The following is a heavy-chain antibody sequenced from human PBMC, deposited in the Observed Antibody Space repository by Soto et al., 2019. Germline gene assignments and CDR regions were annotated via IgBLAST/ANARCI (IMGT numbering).Heavy chain of an antibody. CDR3: ARRGLNYYDSSGPIYYYYGMDV. J-gene: IGHJ6*02. CDR2: IIPIFGTA. D-gene: IGHD3-22*01. Sequence: GASVKVSCKASGGTFSSYAISWVRQAPGQGLEWTGGIIPIFGTANYAQKFQGRVTITADESTSTAYMELSSLRSEDTAVYYCARRGLNYYDSSGPIYYYYGMDVWGQGTTVTVSS. CDR1: GGTFSSYA. V-gene: IGHV1-69*13.